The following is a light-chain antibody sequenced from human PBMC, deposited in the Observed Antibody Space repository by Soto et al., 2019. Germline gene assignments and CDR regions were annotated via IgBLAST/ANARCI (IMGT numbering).Light chain of an antibody. CDR3: QQFDVLPPYT. CDR1: HDIPNY. CDR2: DAD. V-gene: IGKV1-33*01. J-gene: IGKJ2*01. Sequence: DIQLTQSPPSLSASEGDRVTITCQASHDIPNYLNWYQQKPGKAPKLLIYDADNLQTGVPSRFSRSGAGTEFTLPIGSLQPEDVATYCCQQFDVLPPYTFGQGTKVEIK.